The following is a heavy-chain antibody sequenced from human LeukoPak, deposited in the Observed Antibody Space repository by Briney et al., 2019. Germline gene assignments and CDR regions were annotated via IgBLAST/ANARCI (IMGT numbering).Heavy chain of an antibody. CDR1: EFNFFDYV. CDR2: IDRSGSNT. D-gene: IGHD1-1*01. V-gene: IGHV3-23*05. Sequence: GGSLRLSCVVSEFNFFDYVMIWVRQAPGKGLEWVSSIDRSGSNTYYADFVKGQFTTSRDNSKNTLFLQMNSLRAEDTAVYHCASKTGKTGTYDWGQGTLVTVSS. J-gene: IGHJ4*02. CDR3: ASKTGKTGTYD.